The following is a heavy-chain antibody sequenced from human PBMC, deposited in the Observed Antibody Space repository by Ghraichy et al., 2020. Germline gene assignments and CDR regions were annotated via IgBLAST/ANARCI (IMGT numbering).Heavy chain of an antibody. D-gene: IGHD5-18*01. J-gene: IGHJ4*02. Sequence: GGSLRLSCAASGFTVSSNYMSWVRQAPGKGLEWVSVIYSGGSTYYADSVKGRFTISRDNSKNTLYLQMNSLRAEDTAVYYCASQDLDTAMVPFDYWGQGTLVTVSS. CDR3: ASQDLDTAMVPFDY. CDR1: GFTVSSNY. CDR2: IYSGGST. V-gene: IGHV3-53*01.